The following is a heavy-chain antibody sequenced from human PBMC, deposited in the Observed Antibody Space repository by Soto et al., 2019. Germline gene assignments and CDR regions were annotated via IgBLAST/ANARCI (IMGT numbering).Heavy chain of an antibody. CDR2: VNHGGTS. J-gene: IGHJ4*02. V-gene: IGHV4-34*01. CDR3: ARSSYSSGQQDY. CDR1: GGSFSGYY. D-gene: IGHD6-19*01. Sequence: SETLSLTCAVHGGSFSGYYWDWIRQPPGKGLEWIGKVNHGGTSNYNPSLKSRAIISVDTSKNQFSLKLTSVTAADTAVYYCARSSYSSGQQDYWGQGTLVTVSS.